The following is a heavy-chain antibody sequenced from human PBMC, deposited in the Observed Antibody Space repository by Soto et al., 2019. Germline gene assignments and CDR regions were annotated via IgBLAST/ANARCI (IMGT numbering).Heavy chain of an antibody. J-gene: IGHJ6*02. CDR2: IRNDGNGN. CDR3: ARRQISPPTRGAASARGGMDV. Sequence: PGGSLRLSCAASGFTFSSYAMICVRQAPGKGREWLSVIRNDGNGNYNANSVKGRFTISRDNSKNTLYLQMSSLRAEDTAVYYCARRQISPPTRGAASARGGMDVWGQGTTVT. D-gene: IGHD6-13*01. CDR1: GFTFSSYA. V-gene: IGHV3-33*08.